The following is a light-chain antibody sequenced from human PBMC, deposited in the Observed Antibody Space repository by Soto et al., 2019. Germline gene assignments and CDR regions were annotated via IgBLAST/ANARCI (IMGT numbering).Light chain of an antibody. CDR1: QGISNY. CDR2: AAS. J-gene: IGKJ1*01. Sequence: DIQMTQSPSSLSASVGDRVTITCRASQGISNYLAWYQQKPGKVPKLLIYAASTLQSGVPSRFSGSGSGTDFNPTIRNLQAEDVATYYCQDHQTFGQGTKVEIK. CDR3: QDHQT. V-gene: IGKV1-27*01.